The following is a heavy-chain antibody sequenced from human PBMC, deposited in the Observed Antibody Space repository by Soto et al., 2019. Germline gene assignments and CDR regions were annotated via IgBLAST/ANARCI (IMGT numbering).Heavy chain of an antibody. CDR3: ARALRFGELSTLYYYYYYGMDV. CDR2: LNAGNRNT. D-gene: IGHD3-10*01. V-gene: IGHV1-3*01. J-gene: IGHJ6*02. CDR1: GYTFTSYA. Sequence: ASVKVSCKAFGYTFTSYAMHWVRQAPGQRLEWMGWLNAGNRNTKYSQKFQGRVTITSDTSASTAYMELSSLRSEDTAVYYCARALRFGELSTLYYYYYYGMDVWGQGTTVTVSS.